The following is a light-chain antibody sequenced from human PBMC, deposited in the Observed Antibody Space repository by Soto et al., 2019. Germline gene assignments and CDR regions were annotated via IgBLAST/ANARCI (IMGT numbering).Light chain of an antibody. V-gene: IGKV3-11*01. CDR2: DAS. J-gene: IGKJ4*01. CDR1: QSVSSY. CDR3: QQRSNWPRT. Sequence: EIVLTQSPATLSLSPGERAPLSCRASQSVSSYLAWYQQKPGQAPRLLIYDASNRATGIPARFSGSGSGTDFTLTISSLEPEDVAVYYCQQRSNWPRTFGGGTKVEIK.